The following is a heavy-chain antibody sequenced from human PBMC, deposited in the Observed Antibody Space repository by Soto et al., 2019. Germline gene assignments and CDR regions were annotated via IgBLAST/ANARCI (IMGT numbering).Heavy chain of an antibody. D-gene: IGHD3-22*01. Sequence: GGSLRLSCAASGFTFSSYAMHWVRQAPGKVLEGVAVISYDGSNKYYADSVKGRFTISRDNSKNTLYLQMNSLRAEDTAVYYCARAASYYYDSSGYYYAVPFDYWGQGTLVTVSS. CDR1: GFTFSSYA. V-gene: IGHV3-30-3*01. CDR2: ISYDGSNK. CDR3: ARAASYYYDSSGYYYAVPFDY. J-gene: IGHJ4*02.